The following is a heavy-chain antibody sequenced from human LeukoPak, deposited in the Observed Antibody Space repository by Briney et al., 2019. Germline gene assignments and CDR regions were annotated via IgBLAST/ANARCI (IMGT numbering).Heavy chain of an antibody. Sequence: SETLSLTCAVSGGSFSGYYWSWSCHPPGKGLGWIWEINNSGSTNYNPSLKSRVTIPLATSKNQFSLKLSSVTAADTAVYDCARAGPSFLWFGESTGGFDYWGQGTLVTVSS. D-gene: IGHD3-10*01. V-gene: IGHV4-34*01. CDR3: ARAGPSFLWFGESTGGFDY. J-gene: IGHJ4*02. CDR2: INNSGST. CDR1: GGSFSGYY.